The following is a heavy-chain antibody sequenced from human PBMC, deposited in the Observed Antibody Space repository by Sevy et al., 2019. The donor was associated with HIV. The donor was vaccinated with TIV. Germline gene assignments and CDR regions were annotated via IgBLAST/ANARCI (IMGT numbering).Heavy chain of an antibody. CDR2: ISWNSGSI. V-gene: IGHV3-9*01. CDR3: AKDMAVAGRDYYYGMDV. CDR1: GFTFDDYA. J-gene: IGHJ6*02. Sequence: GGSLRLSCAASGFTFDDYAMHWGRQAPGKGLEWVSGISWNSGSIGYADSVKGRFTISRDNAKNSLYLQMNSLRAEDTALYYCAKDMAVAGRDYYYGMDVWGQGTTVTVSS. D-gene: IGHD6-19*01.